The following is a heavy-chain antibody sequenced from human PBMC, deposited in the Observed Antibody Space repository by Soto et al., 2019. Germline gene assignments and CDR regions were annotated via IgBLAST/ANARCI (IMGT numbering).Heavy chain of an antibody. CDR3: ARADLSGTYSNYYYGLDV. Sequence: SVKVSCKASGGTFRSYAISWVRQAPGQGLEWMGGIIPIFATANYAQKFQGRVTITADESTSTAYMELSSLRSEDTAVYYCARADLSGTYSNYYYGLDVWGQGTTVTVSS. J-gene: IGHJ6*02. V-gene: IGHV1-69*13. CDR1: GGTFRSYA. D-gene: IGHD1-26*01. CDR2: IIPIFATA.